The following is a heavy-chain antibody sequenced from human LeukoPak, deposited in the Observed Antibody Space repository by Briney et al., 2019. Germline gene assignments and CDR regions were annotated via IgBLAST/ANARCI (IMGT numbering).Heavy chain of an antibody. CDR2: IYSGGST. D-gene: IGHD5-18*01. CDR1: GFTVSGNY. CDR3: ARIYVDTAMVLFDY. Sequence: GGSLRLSCAASGFTVSGNYMSWVRQAPGKGLEWVSVIYSGGSTYYADSVKGRFTISRDNSKNTLYLQMNSLRAEDTAVYYCARIYVDTAMVLFDYWGQGTLVTVSS. V-gene: IGHV3-66*01. J-gene: IGHJ4*02.